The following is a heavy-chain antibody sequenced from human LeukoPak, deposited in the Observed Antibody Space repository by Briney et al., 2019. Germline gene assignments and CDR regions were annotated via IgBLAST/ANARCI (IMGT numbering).Heavy chain of an antibody. D-gene: IGHD3-16*01. J-gene: IGHJ4*02. CDR1: GGTFRSSG. CDR2: MNPYSGTT. V-gene: IGHV1-8*01. Sequence: ASVKVSCKASGGTFRSSGVNWVRQATGQGLEWMGWMNPYSGTTGYAQNFQGRVTMTRNTSINTAYMEMSSLTSEDTAVYYCARALATTMLLGGYWGQGTLVTVSS. CDR3: ARALATTMLLGGY.